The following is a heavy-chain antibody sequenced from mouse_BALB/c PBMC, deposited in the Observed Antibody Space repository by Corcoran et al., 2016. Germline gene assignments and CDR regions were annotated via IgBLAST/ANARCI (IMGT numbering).Heavy chain of an antibody. CDR3: ARGYGNYGWYIGV. CDR2: IDPANGNT. D-gene: IGHD2-10*02. V-gene: IGHV14-3*02. CDR1: GFNIKDTY. Sequence: EVQLQQSGAELVKPGTSVKLSCTACGFNIKDTYMHGVKQRPEQGLEWIGRIDPANGNTKYDPTFQGKATITADTSSNTAYLKLSSLTSEDTAVYYCARGYGNYGWYIGVWGAGTTVTVSS. J-gene: IGHJ1*01.